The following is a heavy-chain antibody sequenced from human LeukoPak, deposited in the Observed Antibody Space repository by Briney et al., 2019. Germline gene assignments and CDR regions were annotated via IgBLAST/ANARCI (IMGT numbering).Heavy chain of an antibody. CDR1: GYTFTSYA. J-gene: IGHJ4*02. V-gene: IGHV1-3*01. CDR2: INAGNGNT. Sequence: RASVKVSCKASGYTFTSYAMHWVRQAPGQRLEWMGWINAGNGNTKYSQKFQGRVTITRDTSASTAYMELSSLRSEDTAVYYCVRVAYGSGSYYNGAFDYWGQGTLVTVSS. D-gene: IGHD3-10*01. CDR3: VRVAYGSGSYYNGAFDY.